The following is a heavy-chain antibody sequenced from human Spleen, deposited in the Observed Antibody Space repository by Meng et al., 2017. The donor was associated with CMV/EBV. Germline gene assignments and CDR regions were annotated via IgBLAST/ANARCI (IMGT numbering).Heavy chain of an antibody. CDR1: GYTFSGYN. CDR2: MNPHTGDT. J-gene: IGHJ5*02. D-gene: IGHD1-26*01. Sequence: KVSCKASGYTFSGYNINWVRQATGQGLEWMGWMNPHTGDTGYAQDFLGRVTITRDTSINTAYMQLRSLKSEDTAVYYCARGVGFSDTWGQGTLVTVSS. V-gene: IGHV1-8*03. CDR3: ARGVGFSDT.